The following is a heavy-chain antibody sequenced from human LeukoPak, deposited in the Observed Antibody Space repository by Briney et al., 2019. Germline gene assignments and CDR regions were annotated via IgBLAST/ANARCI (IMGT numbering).Heavy chain of an antibody. D-gene: IGHD3-22*01. J-gene: IGHJ4*02. CDR3: ARRPMIIDY. V-gene: IGHV4-30-2*01. Sequence: SQTLSLTCTVSGGSISSGGYYWSWIRQPPGKGLEWIGEINHSGSTNYNPSLKSRVTISLDTSKNQISLKLSSVTAADTAVYYCARRPMIIDYWGQGTLVTVSS. CDR1: GGSISSGGYY. CDR2: INHSGST.